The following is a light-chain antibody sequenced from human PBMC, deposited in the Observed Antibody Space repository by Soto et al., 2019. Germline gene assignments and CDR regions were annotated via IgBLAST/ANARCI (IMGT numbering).Light chain of an antibody. CDR3: QQYGRSPPFT. Sequence: EIVLTQSPGTLSLSPGERATLSCRASQSVSSTYIAWYQQNPGQAPRLLIYGASSRVTGIPDRFSGSGSGTDFTLTFSRLEPEDFGVYFCQQYGRSPPFTFGQGTKVEIK. J-gene: IGKJ2*01. V-gene: IGKV3-20*01. CDR1: QSVSSTY. CDR2: GAS.